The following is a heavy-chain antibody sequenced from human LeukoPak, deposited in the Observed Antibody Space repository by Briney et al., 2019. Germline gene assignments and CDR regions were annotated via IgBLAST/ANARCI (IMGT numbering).Heavy chain of an antibody. CDR2: INPSGVST. CDR3: ARGTHYGDYVGY. V-gene: IGHV1-46*01. D-gene: IGHD4-17*01. Sequence: EASVRFSCKASGYAFTSYYMHWGRQSPGQGLEWMGIINPSGVSTSYAQNFQGRVTMTRDTSTSPVYMELSSLRSEDTAVYYCARGTHYGDYVGYWGQGTLVTVSS. CDR1: GYAFTSYY. J-gene: IGHJ4*02.